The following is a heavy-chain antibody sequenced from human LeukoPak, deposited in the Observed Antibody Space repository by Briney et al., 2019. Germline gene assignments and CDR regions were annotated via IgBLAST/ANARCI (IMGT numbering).Heavy chain of an antibody. CDR3: ARGPGYSGYDPY. CDR1: GFTFSSYA. Sequence: PGGSLRLSFAASGFTFSSYAMHWVRRAPGKGLEWVAVISYDGSNKYYADSVKGRFNISRDNSKNTLYLQMNSLRAEDTAVYYCARGPGYSGYDPYWGQGTLVTVSS. D-gene: IGHD5-12*01. J-gene: IGHJ4*02. CDR2: ISYDGSNK. V-gene: IGHV3-30-3*01.